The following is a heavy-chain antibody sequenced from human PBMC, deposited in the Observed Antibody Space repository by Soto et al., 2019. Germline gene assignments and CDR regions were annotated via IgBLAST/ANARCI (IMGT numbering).Heavy chain of an antibody. V-gene: IGHV1-2*04. Sequence: GASVKVSCKASGYTLTGYYMHWVRQAPGQGLEWMGWTNPNSGGTNYAQKFQGWVTMTRDTSISTAYMELSRLRSDDTAVYYCARGIVVVVAASDNWFDPWGQGTLVTVSS. CDR3: ARGIVVVVAASDNWFDP. CDR1: GYTLTGYY. CDR2: TNPNSGGT. D-gene: IGHD2-15*01. J-gene: IGHJ5*02.